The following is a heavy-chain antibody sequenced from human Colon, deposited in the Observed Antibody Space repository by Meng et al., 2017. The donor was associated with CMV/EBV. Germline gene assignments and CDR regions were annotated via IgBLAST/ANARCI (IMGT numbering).Heavy chain of an antibody. J-gene: IGHJ6*02. CDR3: ARDNQFYYYGLDA. CDR2: ISSSSREI. D-gene: IGHD1-14*01. V-gene: IGHV3-21*06. Sequence: GGSLRLSCAASGFTFRNYAMNWVRQAPGKGLEWVSFISSSSREIYYADSVKGRFTISRDNGKNSLYLQMDNVGVEDTAVYYCARDNQFYYYGLDAWGQGTTVTVSS. CDR1: GFTFRNYA.